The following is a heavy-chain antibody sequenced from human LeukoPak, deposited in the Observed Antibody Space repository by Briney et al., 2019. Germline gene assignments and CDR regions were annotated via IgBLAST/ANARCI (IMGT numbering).Heavy chain of an antibody. CDR2: INHSGST. J-gene: IGHJ4*02. V-gene: IGHV4-34*01. Sequence: PSETLSLTCAVYGGSFSGYYWSWIRQPPGKGLEWIGEINHSGSTNYNPSLKSRVTISVDTSKNQFSLKLSSVTAADTAVYYCARVAGEVYYYHSSGYNYFDYWGQGTLVTVSS. CDR3: ARVAGEVYYYHSSGYNYFDY. D-gene: IGHD3-22*01. CDR1: GGSFSGYY.